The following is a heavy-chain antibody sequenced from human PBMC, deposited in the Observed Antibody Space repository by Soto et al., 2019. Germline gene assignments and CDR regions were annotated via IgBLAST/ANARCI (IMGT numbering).Heavy chain of an antibody. CDR2: IYYSGST. CDR3: ARRSPYYDPGAFDI. J-gene: IGHJ3*02. D-gene: IGHD3-22*01. Sequence: QLQLQESGPGLVKPSETLSLTCTVSGGSISSSSYYWGWIRQPPGKGLEWIGSIYYSGSTYYNPSLKSRVTISVDTSKNQFSLKLSSVTAADTAVYYCARRSPYYDPGAFDIWGQGTMVTVSS. V-gene: IGHV4-39*01. CDR1: GGSISSSSYY.